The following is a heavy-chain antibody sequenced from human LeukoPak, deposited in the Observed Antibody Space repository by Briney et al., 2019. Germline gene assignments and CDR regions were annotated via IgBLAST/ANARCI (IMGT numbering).Heavy chain of an antibody. CDR3: AARGDYSSSWALDY. CDR1: GGSISSGGYY. V-gene: IGHV4-30-2*01. CDR2: IYHSGST. J-gene: IGHJ4*02. D-gene: IGHD6-13*01. Sequence: PSQTLSLTCTVSGGSISSGGYYWSWIRQPPGKGLEWIGYIYHSGSTYYNPSLKSRVTISVDRSKNQFSLKLSSVTAADTAVYYCAARGDYSSSWALDYWGQGTLVTVSS.